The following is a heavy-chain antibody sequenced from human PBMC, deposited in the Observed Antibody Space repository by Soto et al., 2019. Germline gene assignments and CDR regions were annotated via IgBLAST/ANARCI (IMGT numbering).Heavy chain of an antibody. Sequence: QVQLVQSGAEVKKPGASVKVSCKASGYTFTSYDINWVRQATGQGLEWRGWMNPNSRNTGYAKKFQGLVTMTRNTAISTAYMELSSLRSEGTALYYCARGQYYDFWSGYHLSHFDYWGQGTLVAVSS. J-gene: IGHJ4*02. CDR1: GYTFTSYD. CDR3: ARGQYYDFWSGYHLSHFDY. CDR2: MNPNSRNT. D-gene: IGHD3-3*01. V-gene: IGHV1-8*01.